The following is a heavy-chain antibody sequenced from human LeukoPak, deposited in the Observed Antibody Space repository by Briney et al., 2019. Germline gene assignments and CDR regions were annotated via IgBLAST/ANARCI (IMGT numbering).Heavy chain of an antibody. V-gene: IGHV4-39*07. CDR3: ARNVPDCSGGSCWLIFGY. J-gene: IGHJ4*02. Sequence: PSETLSLTCTVSGGSISSSSYYWGWIRQPPGKGLEWIGSIYYSGSTYYNPSLKSRVTISVDTSKNQFSLKLSSVTAADTAVYYCARNVPDCSGGSCWLIFGYWGQGTLVTVSS. CDR1: GGSISSSSYY. D-gene: IGHD2-15*01. CDR2: IYYSGST.